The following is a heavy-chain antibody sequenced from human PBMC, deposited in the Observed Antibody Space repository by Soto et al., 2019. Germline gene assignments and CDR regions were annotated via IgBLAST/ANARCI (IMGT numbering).Heavy chain of an antibody. CDR3: ARDPALDY. V-gene: IGHV1-3*01. J-gene: IGHJ4*02. CDR2: INAGNGDT. Sequence: QVQLVQSGAEVEKPGASVKVSCKASGYTFTTYQLHWVRQAPGQRLQRMGWINAGNGDTRYSQEVQGRLTITRDTSASTAYMELSSLYSEDTAVYYCARDPALDYWGQGPLVTVSS. CDR1: GYTFTTYQ.